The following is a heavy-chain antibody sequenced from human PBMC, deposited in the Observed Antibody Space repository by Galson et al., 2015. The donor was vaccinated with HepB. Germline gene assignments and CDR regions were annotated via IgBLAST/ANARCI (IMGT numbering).Heavy chain of an antibody. V-gene: IGHV3-23*01. J-gene: IGHJ4*02. CDR1: GFDFSTHA. CDR3: AKGTQRRLTTMTSHNYFDY. D-gene: IGHD4-17*01. Sequence: SLRLSCAASGFDFSTHAMSWVRQAPGKGLEWVSTITGGGRTNYAESATGRFTISRDNSENTVYLQMSRLRPEDTAVYYCAKGTQRRLTTMTSHNYFDYWGQGTLVAVSS. CDR2: ITGGGRT.